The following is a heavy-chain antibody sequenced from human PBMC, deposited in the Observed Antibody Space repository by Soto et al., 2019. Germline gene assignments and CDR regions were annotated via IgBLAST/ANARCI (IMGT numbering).Heavy chain of an antibody. V-gene: IGHV2-5*02. D-gene: IGHD5-12*01. Sequence: QITLKESGPPLVKPTQTLTLTCTFSGFSLSTRGVAVGWFRQPPGKALEWLALIYWDEDKWYSPSLKSRLTITDHTSKNQVVPTMTHMDPVDTATYYCAHRPRGYAHYFDFWGQGTLVTVSS. J-gene: IGHJ4*02. CDR1: GFSLSTRGVA. CDR3: AHRPRGYAHYFDF. CDR2: IYWDEDK.